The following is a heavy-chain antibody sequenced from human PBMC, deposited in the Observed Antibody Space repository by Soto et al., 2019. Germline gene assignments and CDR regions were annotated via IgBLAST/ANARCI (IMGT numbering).Heavy chain of an antibody. CDR3: AGGNHDYGDYTFDP. V-gene: IGHV1-18*01. CDR2: ISAYNGNT. CDR1: GYTFTSYG. D-gene: IGHD4-17*01. Sequence: ASVKVSCKASGYTFTSYGISWVRQAPGQGLEWMGWISAYNGNTNYARKLQGRVTMTTDTSTSTAYMELRSLRSDDTAVYYCAGGNHDYGDYTFDPWGQGTLVTVSS. J-gene: IGHJ5*02.